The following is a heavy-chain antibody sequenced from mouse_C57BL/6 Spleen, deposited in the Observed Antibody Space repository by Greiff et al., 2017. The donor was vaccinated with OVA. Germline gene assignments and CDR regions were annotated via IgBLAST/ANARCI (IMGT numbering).Heavy chain of an antibody. J-gene: IGHJ2*01. Sequence: QVQLKQPGAELVRPGSSVKLSCKASGYTFTSYWMHWVKQRPIQGLEWIGNIDPSDSETHYNQKFKDKATLTVDKSSSTAYMQLSSLTAEDSAVYYCARSLSDWDVGYWGQGTTLTVSS. CDR1: GYTFTSYW. V-gene: IGHV1-52*01. D-gene: IGHD4-1*01. CDR2: IDPSDSET. CDR3: ARSLSDWDVGY.